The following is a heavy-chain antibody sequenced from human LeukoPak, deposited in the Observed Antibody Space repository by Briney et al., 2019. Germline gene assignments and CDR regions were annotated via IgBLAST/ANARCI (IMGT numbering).Heavy chain of an antibody. J-gene: IGHJ5*02. CDR1: GFTFSSYA. Sequence: GGSLRLSCAASGFTFSSYAMSGVRQAPGKGLGWGSAISGSGGSTYYADSVRGRFTSSRDNSKNTLYLEIDSLRAEDTAVYYCAKDDLHTVTTRWFAPWGRGTLVTVSS. CDR2: ISGSGGST. V-gene: IGHV3-23*01. D-gene: IGHD4-17*01. CDR3: AKDDLHTVTTRWFAP.